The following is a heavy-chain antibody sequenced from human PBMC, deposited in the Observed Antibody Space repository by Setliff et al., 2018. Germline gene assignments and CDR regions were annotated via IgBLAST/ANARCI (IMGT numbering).Heavy chain of an antibody. V-gene: IGHV1-18*01. CDR3: ARGPVDFVVVPAAAKFDY. Sequence: GASVKVSCKTSGYTFTNYVISWVRQAPGQGLEWMGLINTYNGNTNYAQNPQGRVTLTTDTSTSTAYMELRSLTSDDTAIYYCARGPVDFVVVPAAAKFDYWGQGTLVTVSS. CDR1: GYTFTNYV. D-gene: IGHD2-2*01. J-gene: IGHJ4*02. CDR2: INTYNGNT.